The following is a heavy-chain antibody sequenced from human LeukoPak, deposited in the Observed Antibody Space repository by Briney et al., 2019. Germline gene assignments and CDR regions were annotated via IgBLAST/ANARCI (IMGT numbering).Heavy chain of an antibody. D-gene: IGHD3-22*01. V-gene: IGHV3-9*01. CDR1: GFTFDDYA. Sequence: PAGRSLRLSCAASGFTFDDYAMHWVRQAPGKGLEWVSGISWNSGSIGYADSVKGRFTISRDNAKNSLYLQMNSLRAEDTAVYYCASISSLHVDYYDSSGYYSSKDYWGQGTLVTVSS. CDR3: ASISSLHVDYYDSSGYYSSKDY. J-gene: IGHJ4*02. CDR2: ISWNSGSI.